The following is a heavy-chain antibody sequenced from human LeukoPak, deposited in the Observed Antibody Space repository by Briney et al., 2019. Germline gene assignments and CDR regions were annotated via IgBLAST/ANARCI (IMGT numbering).Heavy chain of an antibody. D-gene: IGHD3-22*01. J-gene: IGHJ4*02. CDR2: ISYDGSNK. CDR3: ASGMYYYDSSGYYNSDFDY. Sequence: GGSLRLSCAASGFTVSSNYMSWVRQAPGKGLEWVAVISYDGSNKYYADSVKGRFTISRDNSKNTLYLQMNSLRAEDTAVYYCASGMYYYDSSGYYNSDFDYWGQGTLVTVSS. V-gene: IGHV3-30*03. CDR1: GFTVSSNY.